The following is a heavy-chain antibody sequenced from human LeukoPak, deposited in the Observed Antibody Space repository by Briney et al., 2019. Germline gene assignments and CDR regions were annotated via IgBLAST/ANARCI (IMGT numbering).Heavy chain of an antibody. CDR2: ISYDGSNK. J-gene: IGHJ6*03. Sequence: GRSLRLSCAASGFTFSSYGMHWVRQAPGKGLEWVAVISYDGSNKYYADSVKGRFTISRDNSKNTLYLQMNSLRAEDTAVYYCARGLGSYFSMDVWGKGTTVTISS. V-gene: IGHV3-30*03. D-gene: IGHD3-10*01. CDR1: GFTFSSYG. CDR3: ARGLGSYFSMDV.